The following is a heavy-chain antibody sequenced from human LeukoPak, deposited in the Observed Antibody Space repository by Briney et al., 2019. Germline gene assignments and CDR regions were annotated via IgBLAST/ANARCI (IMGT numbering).Heavy chain of an antibody. V-gene: IGHV3-21*01. CDR1: GFTFSSYS. Sequence: GGSLRLSCAASGFTFSSYSMNWVRQAPGKGLEWVSSISSSSSYIYYADSVKGRFTISRDNAKNLLYLQMNSLRAEDTAVYYCARDRNTVFDYWGQGTLVTVSS. CDR2: ISSSSSYI. CDR3: ARDRNTVFDY. J-gene: IGHJ4*02. D-gene: IGHD1-14*01.